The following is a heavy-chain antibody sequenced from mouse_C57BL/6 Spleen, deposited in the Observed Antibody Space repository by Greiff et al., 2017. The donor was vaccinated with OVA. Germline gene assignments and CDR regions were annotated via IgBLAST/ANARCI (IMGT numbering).Heavy chain of an antibody. CDR3: ARHTVVGHWYFDV. D-gene: IGHD1-1*01. CDR1: GFTFSSYG. Sequence: EVQRVESGGDLVKPGGSLKLSCAASGFTFSSYGMSWVRQTPDKRLEWVATISSGGSYTYYPDSVKGRFTISRDNAKNTLYLQMSSLKSEDTAMYYCARHTVVGHWYFDVWGTGTTVTVSS. J-gene: IGHJ1*03. V-gene: IGHV5-6*01. CDR2: ISSGGSYT.